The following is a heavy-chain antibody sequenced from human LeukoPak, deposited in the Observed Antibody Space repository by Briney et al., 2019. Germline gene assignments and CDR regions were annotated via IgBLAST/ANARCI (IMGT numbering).Heavy chain of an antibody. D-gene: IGHD3-10*01. CDR3: ARDRTIGELVDY. CDR1: GFTFSSYS. Sequence: GGSLRLSCAASGFTFSSYSMNWVRQAPGKGLGWVSSISSSSSYIYYADSVKGRFTISRDNAKNSLYLQMNSLRAEDTAVYYCARDRTIGELVDYWGQGTLVTVSS. V-gene: IGHV3-21*01. J-gene: IGHJ4*02. CDR2: ISSSSSYI.